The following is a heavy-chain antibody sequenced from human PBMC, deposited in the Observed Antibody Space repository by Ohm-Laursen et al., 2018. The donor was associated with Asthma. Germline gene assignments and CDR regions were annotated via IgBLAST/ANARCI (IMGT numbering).Heavy chain of an antibody. CDR1: GYSFSLYS. CDR3: AREDYSKSLGALDY. J-gene: IGHJ4*02. V-gene: IGHV3-21*01. D-gene: IGHD1-26*01. Sequence: SLRLSCTASGYSFSLYSIHWIRQAPGKGLEWVASISTASTFIYYADSVRGRFTISRDNSKNTLYLQMNSLRVDDTAVYYCAREDYSKSLGALDYWGQGTLVTVSS. CDR2: ISTASTFI.